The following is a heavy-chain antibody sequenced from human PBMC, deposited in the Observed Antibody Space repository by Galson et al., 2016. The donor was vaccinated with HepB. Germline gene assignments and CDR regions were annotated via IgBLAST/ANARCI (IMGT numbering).Heavy chain of an antibody. CDR3: AKEDLQIRISRVITADSMDF. J-gene: IGHJ6*02. D-gene: IGHD3-10*01. V-gene: IGHV3-23*01. Sequence: SLRLSCAASGFTFTSYAMSWVRQAPGKGPEWVSAISRSGDSTYYSDSVRGRFTISRDNSKNTVNLQMNSLRAEYTAVYYCAKEDLQIRISRVITADSMDFWGQGTTVSVSS. CDR2: ISRSGDST. CDR1: GFTFTSYA.